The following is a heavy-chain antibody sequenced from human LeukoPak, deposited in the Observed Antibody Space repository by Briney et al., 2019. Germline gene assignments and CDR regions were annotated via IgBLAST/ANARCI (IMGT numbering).Heavy chain of an antibody. J-gene: IGHJ1*01. CDR3: AKDTAVAAAGTGYFQH. CDR1: GFTFDDYA. V-gene: IGHV3-9*01. CDR2: ISWNSGSI. D-gene: IGHD6-13*01. Sequence: GGSLRLSCAASGFTFDDYATHWVRQAPGKGLEWVSGISWNSGSIGYADSVKGRFTISRDNAKNSLYLQMNSLRAEDTALYYCAKDTAVAAAGTGYFQHWGQGTLVTVSS.